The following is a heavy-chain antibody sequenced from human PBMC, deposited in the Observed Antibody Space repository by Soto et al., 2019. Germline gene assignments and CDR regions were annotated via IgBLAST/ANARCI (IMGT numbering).Heavy chain of an antibody. CDR3: ARDYDSSGYPRYYFDY. CDR2: IWYDGSNK. V-gene: IGHV3-33*01. J-gene: IGHJ4*02. CDR1: GFTFSSYG. Sequence: VQLVESGGGVVQPGRSLRLSCAASGFTFSSYGMHWVRQAPGKGLEWVAVIWYDGSNKYYADSVKGRFTISRDNSKNTLYLQMNSVRAEDTAVYYCARDYDSSGYPRYYFDYWGQGTLVTVSS. D-gene: IGHD3-22*01.